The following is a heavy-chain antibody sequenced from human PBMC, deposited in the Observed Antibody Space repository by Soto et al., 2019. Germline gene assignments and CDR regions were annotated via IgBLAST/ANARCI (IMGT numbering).Heavy chain of an antibody. CDR2: IIPLYGTP. D-gene: IGHD2-8*01. J-gene: IGHJ4*02. V-gene: IGHV1-69*01. CDR3: ASERVAEMATGGYFDN. Sequence: QVHLVQSGAEMKKPGSSVKVSCKTSGGTFSDLAFSWVRQAPRQGLEWVGGIIPLYGTPNYAREFQGRVSISADESSNTVDMELRSLRSEDTAVYYCASERVAEMATGGYFDNWGQGTLGTVSS. CDR1: GGTFSDLA.